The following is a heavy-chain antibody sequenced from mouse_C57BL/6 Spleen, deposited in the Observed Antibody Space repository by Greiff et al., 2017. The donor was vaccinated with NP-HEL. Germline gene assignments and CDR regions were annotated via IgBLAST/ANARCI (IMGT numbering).Heavy chain of an antibody. J-gene: IGHJ4*01. Sequence: QVQLQQPGTELVKPGASVKLSCKASGYTFTSYWMHWVKQRPGQGLEWIGNINPSNGGTNYNEKFKSKATLTVDKSSSTAYMQLSSLTSEDSAVYYCARRESNYEGYYYAMDYWGQGTSVTVSS. D-gene: IGHD2-5*01. CDR3: ARRESNYEGYYYAMDY. CDR2: INPSNGGT. CDR1: GYTFTSYW. V-gene: IGHV1-53*01.